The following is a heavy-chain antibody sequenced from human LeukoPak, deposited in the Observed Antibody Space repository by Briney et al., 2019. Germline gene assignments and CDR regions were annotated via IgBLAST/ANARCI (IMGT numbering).Heavy chain of an antibody. J-gene: IGHJ4*02. Sequence: PGGSLRLSCAASGFTFSSYAMSWVRQAPGKGLEWVSAISGSGGSTYYADSVKGRFIISRDNSKNTLYLQMNSLRAEDTAVYYCAKEAPINNYYGSGSLDYWGQGTLVTVSS. CDR2: ISGSGGST. V-gene: IGHV3-23*01. CDR3: AKEAPINNYYGSGSLDY. D-gene: IGHD3-10*01. CDR1: GFTFSSYA.